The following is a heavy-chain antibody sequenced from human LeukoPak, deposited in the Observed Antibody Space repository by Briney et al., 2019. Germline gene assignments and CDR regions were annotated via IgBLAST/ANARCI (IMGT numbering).Heavy chain of an antibody. CDR3: ATTIIAATMDV. Sequence: GGSLRLSSAASGFTFSSYAMSWVRQAPGKGLEWVSAISGSGGSTYYADSVKGRFTISRDNAKNTLCLQMNSLRAEDTAVYYCATTIIAATMDVWGQGTTVTVSS. CDR2: ISGSGGST. J-gene: IGHJ6*02. CDR1: GFTFSSYA. D-gene: IGHD6-13*01. V-gene: IGHV3-23*01.